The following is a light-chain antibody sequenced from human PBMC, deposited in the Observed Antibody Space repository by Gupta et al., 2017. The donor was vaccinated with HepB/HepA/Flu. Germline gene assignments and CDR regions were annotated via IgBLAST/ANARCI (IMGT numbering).Light chain of an antibody. V-gene: IGKV3-20*01. Sequence: VLTQSPGTLSSSPGERATLSCRTSQGVWDSQLAWYQQRPGQPPRLLIYAISTRATGIPDRVSRSGSGTDFNLTISRLEPEDFAVYYCQQYDSSTWTFGPGTRVEIK. CDR3: QQYDSSTWT. CDR2: AIS. J-gene: IGKJ1*01. CDR1: QGVWDSQ.